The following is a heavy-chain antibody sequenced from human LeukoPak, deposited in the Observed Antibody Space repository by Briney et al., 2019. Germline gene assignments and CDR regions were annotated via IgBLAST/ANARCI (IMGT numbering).Heavy chain of an antibody. CDR2: IYYSGST. CDR1: GGSVSSGSYY. D-gene: IGHD3-10*01. V-gene: IGHV4-61*01. Sequence: SETLSLTCTVSGGSVSSGSYYWGWIRQPPGKGLEWIGYIYYSGSTNYNPSLKSRVTISVDTSKNQFSLKLSSVTAADTAVYYCARGKGRITMVRGVSYGYWFDPWGQGTLVTVSS. CDR3: ARGKGRITMVRGVSYGYWFDP. J-gene: IGHJ5*02.